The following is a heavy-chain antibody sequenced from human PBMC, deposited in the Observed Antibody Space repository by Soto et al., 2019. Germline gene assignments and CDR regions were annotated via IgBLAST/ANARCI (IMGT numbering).Heavy chain of an antibody. J-gene: IGHJ4*02. Sequence: EVQLVESGGGLVKPGGSLRLSCAASGFTFSSYSMNWVRQAPGKGLEWVSSISSSSSYIYYADSVKGRFTISRDNAKNSLYLQMNSLRAEDTAVYYCASHPRDSSGYLYYFDYWGQGTLVIVSS. CDR2: ISSSSSYI. D-gene: IGHD3-22*01. CDR3: ASHPRDSSGYLYYFDY. CDR1: GFTFSSYS. V-gene: IGHV3-21*01.